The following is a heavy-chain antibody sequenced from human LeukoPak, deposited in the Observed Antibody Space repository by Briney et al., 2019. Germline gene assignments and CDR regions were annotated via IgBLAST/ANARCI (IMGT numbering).Heavy chain of an antibody. CDR1: GFTFSSYE. J-gene: IGHJ5*02. D-gene: IGHD4-17*01. CDR3: ATLATVTTSFSP. V-gene: IGHV3-48*03. Sequence: PGGSLRLSCAASGFTFSSYEMNWVRQAPGKGLEWVSYISSSGRSINYADSVRGRFTISRDNGKNSLYLQMNSLRAEDTAVYYCATLATVTTSFSPWGQGTLVTVSS. CDR2: ISSSGRSI.